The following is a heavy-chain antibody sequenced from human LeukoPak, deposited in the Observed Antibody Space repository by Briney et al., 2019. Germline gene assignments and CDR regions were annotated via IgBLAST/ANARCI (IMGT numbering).Heavy chain of an antibody. D-gene: IGHD3-16*02. V-gene: IGHV1-2*02. CDR1: GYTFTGYY. J-gene: IGHJ3*02. Sequence: GASVKVSCKASGYTFTGYYMHWLRQAPGQGLEWMGWINPNSGGTNYAQKFQGRVTMTRDTSISTAYMELSRLRSDDTAVYYCARDYYDYVWGSYRYGGAFDIWGQGTMVTVSS. CDR3: ARDYYDYVWGSYRYGGAFDI. CDR2: INPNSGGT.